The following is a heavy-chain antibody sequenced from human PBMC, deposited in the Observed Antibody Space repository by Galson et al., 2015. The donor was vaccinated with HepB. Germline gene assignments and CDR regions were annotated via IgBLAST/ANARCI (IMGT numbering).Heavy chain of an antibody. CDR2: ISYDGSNK. V-gene: IGHV3-30*04. D-gene: IGHD2-21*02. J-gene: IGHJ5*02. CDR3: ARDGPEAYCGGDCYWNWFDP. Sequence: SLRLSCAASGFTFSSYAMHWVRQAPGKGLEWVAVISYDGSNKYYADSVKGRFTISRDNSKNTLYLQMNSLRAEDTAVYYCARDGPEAYCGGDCYWNWFDPWGQGTLVTVSS. CDR1: GFTFSSYA.